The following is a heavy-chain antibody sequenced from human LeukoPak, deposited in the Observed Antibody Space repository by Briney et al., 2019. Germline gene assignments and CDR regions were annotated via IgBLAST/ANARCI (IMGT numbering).Heavy chain of an antibody. CDR1: GGTFSSYT. CDR3: ARDRGASTDYFDC. J-gene: IGHJ4*02. D-gene: IGHD3-10*01. CDR2: IIPILGIA. Sequence: SVKVSCKASGGTFSSYTISWVRQAPGQGLEWMGRIIPILGIANYAQKFQGRVTITADKSTSTAYMELSSLRSEDTAVYYRARDRGASTDYFDCWGQGTLVTVSS. V-gene: IGHV1-69*04.